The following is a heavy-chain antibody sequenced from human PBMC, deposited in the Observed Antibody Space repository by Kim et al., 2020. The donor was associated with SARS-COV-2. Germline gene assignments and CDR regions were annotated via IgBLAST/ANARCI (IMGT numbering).Heavy chain of an antibody. CDR3: ATKGAGGAFDI. CDR1: GFTFSDYY. CDR2: ISSSSSYT. V-gene: IGHV3-11*03. J-gene: IGHJ3*02. Sequence: GGSLRLSCAASGFTFSDYYMSWIRQAPGKGLEWVSYISSSSSYTNYADSVKGRFTISRDNAKNSLYLQMNSLRAEDTAVYYCATKGAGGAFDIWGQGTMVTVSS.